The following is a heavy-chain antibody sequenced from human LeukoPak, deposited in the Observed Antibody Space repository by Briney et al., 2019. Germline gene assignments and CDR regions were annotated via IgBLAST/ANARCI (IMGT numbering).Heavy chain of an antibody. Sequence: DPSETLSLTCTVSGGSISSYYWSWIRQPPGEGLEWIGYIYYSGSTNYNPSLKSRVTISVDTSKNQFSLKLSSVTATDTAVYYCARMAGNYGDYSSENDIWGQGTMVTVSS. CDR1: GGSISSYY. D-gene: IGHD4-17*01. CDR3: ARMAGNYGDYSSENDI. J-gene: IGHJ3*02. V-gene: IGHV4-59*01. CDR2: IYYSGST.